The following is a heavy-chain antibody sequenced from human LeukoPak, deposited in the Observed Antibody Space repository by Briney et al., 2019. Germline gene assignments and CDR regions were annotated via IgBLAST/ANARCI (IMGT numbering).Heavy chain of an antibody. V-gene: IGHV3-74*01. J-gene: IGHJ4*02. CDR1: GFTLSSYW. CDR3: GRAGAPWGIDY. Sequence: GGSLRLSCAASGFTLSSYWMHWVRQAPGKGLVWVSHINIDGTNTDYADSVKGRFTISRDNAKNTLYLQINSLRAEDTAVYYCGRAGAPWGIDYWGQGTLVTVSS. CDR2: INIDGTNT. D-gene: IGHD7-27*01.